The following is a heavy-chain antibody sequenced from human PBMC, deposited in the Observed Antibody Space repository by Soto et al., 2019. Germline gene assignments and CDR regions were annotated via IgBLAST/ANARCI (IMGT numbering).Heavy chain of an antibody. CDR3: AHRILRTVFGLVTTTAIYFDF. CDR1: GFSLTTSGVG. CDR2: IYWDDDK. D-gene: IGHD3-3*01. J-gene: IGHJ4*02. Sequence: QITLNESGPTVVKPAETLTLTCTFSGFSLTTSGVGMGWIRQSPGKAPEWLALIYWDDDKRYSACLKSRLTITKDTSKNQVVLTMASVDPADTGTYYCAHRILRTVFGLVTTTAIYFDFWGQGTPVVVSS. V-gene: IGHV2-5*02.